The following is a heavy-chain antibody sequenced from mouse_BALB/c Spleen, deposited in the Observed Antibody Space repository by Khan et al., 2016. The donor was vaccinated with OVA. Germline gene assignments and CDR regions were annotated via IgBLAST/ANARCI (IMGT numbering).Heavy chain of an antibody. J-gene: IGHJ2*01. CDR1: GYTFTSYW. V-gene: IGHV1-7*01. D-gene: IGHD4-1*01. CDR3: ARSNWTYYFDY. CDR2: INPSTGYT. Sequence: QVQLQQSGAELAKPGASVKMSCKASGYTFTSYWMHWVKQRPGQGLEWIGYINPSTGYTEYNQKFKDKATLTADKSSSTAYMQLSSLTSEDSAVYYCARSNWTYYFDYWGQGTTLTVSS.